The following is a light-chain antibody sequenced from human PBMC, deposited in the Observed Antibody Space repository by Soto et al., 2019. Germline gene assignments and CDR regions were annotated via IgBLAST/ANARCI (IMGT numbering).Light chain of an antibody. V-gene: IGKV1-5*03. CDR3: QQYNSYPWT. Sequence: DIQMTQSPSTLSASVGDRVTITCRASQSISTWLAWNQQKPGKAPKLLIYTASSLESGVPSRFSGSGSGTEFTLTISGLQPDDFETSYCQQYNSYPWTFGQGTKVDIK. J-gene: IGKJ1*01. CDR2: TAS. CDR1: QSISTW.